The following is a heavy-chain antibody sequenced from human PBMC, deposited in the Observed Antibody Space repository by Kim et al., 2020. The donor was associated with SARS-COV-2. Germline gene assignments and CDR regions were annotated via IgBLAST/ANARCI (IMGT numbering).Heavy chain of an antibody. Sequence: SVKVSCKASGGTFSSYAISWVRQAPGQGLEWMGGIIPIFGTANYAQKFQGRVTITADESTSTAYMELSSLRSEDTAVYYCAFSSDYDILTGYYNAFDIWGQGTMVTVSS. V-gene: IGHV1-69*13. CDR2: IIPIFGTA. CDR1: GGTFSSYA. D-gene: IGHD3-9*01. J-gene: IGHJ3*02. CDR3: AFSSDYDILTGYYNAFDI.